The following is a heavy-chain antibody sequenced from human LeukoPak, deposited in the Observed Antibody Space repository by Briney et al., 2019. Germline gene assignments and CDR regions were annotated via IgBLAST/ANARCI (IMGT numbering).Heavy chain of an antibody. CDR2: IYWDDDK. D-gene: IGHD2-15*01. Sequence: KKSGPTLVKPTQTLTLTCTFSGFSLRTSGVGVGWIRQPPGKALEWLALIYWDDDKRYSPSLKSRLTITKDTSKNQVVLTMTNMDPVDTATYYCAHRLGYCSGGSCYPDAFDIWGQGTMVTVSS. V-gene: IGHV2-5*02. CDR1: GFSLRTSGVG. CDR3: AHRLGYCSGGSCYPDAFDI. J-gene: IGHJ3*02.